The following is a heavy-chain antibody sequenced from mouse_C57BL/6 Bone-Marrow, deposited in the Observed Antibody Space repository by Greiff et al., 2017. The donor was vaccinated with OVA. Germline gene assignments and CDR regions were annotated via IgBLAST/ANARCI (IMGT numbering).Heavy chain of an antibody. CDR1: GYTFTSYG. Sequence: VQLQESGAELARPGASVKLSCKASGYTFTSYGISWVKQRTGQGLEWIGGIYPRSGNTYYNEKFKGKATLTADKSSSTAYMELDSLTSESSAVYFCAESYGNLDYWGQGTTLTVSS. V-gene: IGHV1-81*01. J-gene: IGHJ2*01. D-gene: IGHD2-1*01. CDR3: AESYGNLDY. CDR2: IYPRSGNT.